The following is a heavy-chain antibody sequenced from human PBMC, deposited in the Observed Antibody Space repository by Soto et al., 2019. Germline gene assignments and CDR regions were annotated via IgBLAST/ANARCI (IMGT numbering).Heavy chain of an antibody. CDR2: INHSGYT. CDR3: AKGRKGYTSSWSVD. Sequence: SETLSLTCAVYGGSFSGYYWTWIRQPPEKGLEWIGEINHSGYTNYNPSLRGRVTISVDTSKNQFSLKLISVTAADTAVYYCAKGRKGYTSSWSVDWGQGTLVTVSS. V-gene: IGHV4-34*01. CDR1: GGSFSGYY. D-gene: IGHD6-13*01. J-gene: IGHJ4*02.